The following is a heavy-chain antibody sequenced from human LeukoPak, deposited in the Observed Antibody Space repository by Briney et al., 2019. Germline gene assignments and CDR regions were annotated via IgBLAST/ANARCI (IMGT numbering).Heavy chain of an antibody. Sequence: GGSLRLSCAASGFTFSNYAMSWVRRTPGKGLEWVSTVSGAGVSTYYADSVKGRFTISRDNSKNTLYLHMSSLRAEDTAVYYCACTAYYYYYLDVWGKGTTVTVSS. CDR2: VSGAGVST. CDR1: GFTFSNYA. J-gene: IGHJ6*03. CDR3: ACTAYYYYYLDV. D-gene: IGHD5-18*01. V-gene: IGHV3-23*01.